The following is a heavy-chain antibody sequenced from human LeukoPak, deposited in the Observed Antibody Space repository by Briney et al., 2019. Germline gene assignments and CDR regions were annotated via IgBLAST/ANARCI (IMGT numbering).Heavy chain of an antibody. V-gene: IGHV3-74*01. D-gene: IGHD3-22*01. CDR3: ARAVGSGYYFGELPPHFDY. CDR1: GFTFSSYW. Sequence: LSGGSLRLSCAASGFTFSSYWIHWVRQAPGKGLVWVSRINSGGSESIYSDSVKGRFTISRDNAQNTVYLQMNSLRAEDTAVYYCARAVGSGYYFGELPPHFDYWGQGTLVTVSS. CDR2: INSGGSES. J-gene: IGHJ4*02.